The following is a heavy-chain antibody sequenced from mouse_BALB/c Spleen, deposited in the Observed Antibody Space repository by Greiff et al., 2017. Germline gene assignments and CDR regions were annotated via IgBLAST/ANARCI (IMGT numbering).Heavy chain of an antibody. D-gene: IGHD1-1*01. CDR1: GFSLTSYG. CDR3: ARDNYGSRGAMDY. J-gene: IGHJ4*01. Sequence: VQLQESGPGLVAPSQSLSITCTVSGFSLTSYGVHWVRQPPGKGLEWLGVIWAGGSTNYNSALMSRLSISKDNSKSQVFLKMNSLQTDDTAMYYCARDNYGSRGAMDYWGQGTSVTVSS. CDR2: IWAGGST. V-gene: IGHV2-9*02.